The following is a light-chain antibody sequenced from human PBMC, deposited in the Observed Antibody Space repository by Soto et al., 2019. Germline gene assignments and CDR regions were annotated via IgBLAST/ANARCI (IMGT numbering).Light chain of an antibody. CDR2: DAS. CDR3: QQSYMDPIT. V-gene: IGKV1-39*01. J-gene: IGKJ5*01. Sequence: DIPMTQSPSSLAASVGNXVTITCRASQSISTYLNWYQKKPGKAPNLMIYDASRLQSGVPSRFSGSGGGTDFTLSISSVQPEDVATYFCQQSYMDPITFGQGTRLEIK. CDR1: QSISTY.